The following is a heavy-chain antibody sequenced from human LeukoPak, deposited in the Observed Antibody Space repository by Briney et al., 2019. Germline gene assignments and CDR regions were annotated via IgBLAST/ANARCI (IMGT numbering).Heavy chain of an antibody. D-gene: IGHD2-8*01. J-gene: IGHJ4*02. CDR2: INHSGST. CDR3: ARIKIGPDAGVYDY. V-gene: IGHV4-39*07. Sequence: KASETLSLTCTVSGGSISSGGYYWSWIRQPPGKGLEWIGEINHSGSTNYNPSLKSRVTISVDTSKNQFSLKLSSVTAADTAVYYCARIKIGPDAGVYDYWGQGTLVTVSS. CDR1: GGSISSGGYY.